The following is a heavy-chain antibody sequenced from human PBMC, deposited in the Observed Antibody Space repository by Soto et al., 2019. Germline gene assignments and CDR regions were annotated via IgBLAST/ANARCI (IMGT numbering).Heavy chain of an antibody. V-gene: IGHV3-66*01. Sequence: GGSLRLSCAASGVTVSSNYMSWVRQAPGKGLEWVSVIYSGGSTYYADSVKGRFTISRDNSKNTLYLQMNSLRAEDTAVYYCSKLGSGWYGIGGYYYGMDVWGQGTTVTVSS. CDR1: GVTVSSNY. CDR3: SKLGSGWYGIGGYYYGMDV. CDR2: IYSGGST. J-gene: IGHJ6*02. D-gene: IGHD6-19*01.